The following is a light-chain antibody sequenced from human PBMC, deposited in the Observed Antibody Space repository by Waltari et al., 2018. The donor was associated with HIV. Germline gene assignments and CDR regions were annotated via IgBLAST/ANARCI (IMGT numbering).Light chain of an antibody. Sequence: QSVLTQPPSASGTPGQRVTISCSGSSSNIGSNYVYWYQQLPGTAPKLLLYSNNQRPSGVPDRFSGSKSGTSASLAISGLQSEDEADYYCAAWDGSLKGYVFGTGTKVTVL. CDR3: AAWDGSLKGYV. J-gene: IGLJ1*01. CDR1: SSNIGSNY. CDR2: SNN. V-gene: IGLV1-44*01.